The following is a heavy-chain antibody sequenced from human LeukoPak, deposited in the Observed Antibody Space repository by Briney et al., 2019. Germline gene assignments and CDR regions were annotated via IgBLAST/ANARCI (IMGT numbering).Heavy chain of an antibody. J-gene: IGHJ4*02. CDR1: GGSISSYY. D-gene: IGHD6-19*01. CDR3: ARGTIAVAGAFFDY. V-gene: IGHV4-59*12. CDR2: IYYSGST. Sequence: SETLSLTCTVSGGSISSYYWSWIRQSPGKGLEWIGYIYYSGSTNYNPSLKSRVTMSIDTYKNQFSLKLSSVTAADTAVYYCARGTIAVAGAFFDYWGQGTLVTVSS.